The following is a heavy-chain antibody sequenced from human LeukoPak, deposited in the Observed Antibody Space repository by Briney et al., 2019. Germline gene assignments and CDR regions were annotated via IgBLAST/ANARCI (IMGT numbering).Heavy chain of an antibody. Sequence: GGSLRLSCAASGFTFSSYEMNWVRQAPGKGLEWVSYISSSGNTIYYADSVKGRFTISRDNAKNSLYLQMNSLRDEDTAVYYCARGLPYYYDRSGYYGLWGQGTLVTVSS. CDR1: GFTFSSYE. V-gene: IGHV3-48*03. J-gene: IGHJ4*02. D-gene: IGHD3-22*01. CDR2: ISSSGNTI. CDR3: ARGLPYYYDRSGYYGL.